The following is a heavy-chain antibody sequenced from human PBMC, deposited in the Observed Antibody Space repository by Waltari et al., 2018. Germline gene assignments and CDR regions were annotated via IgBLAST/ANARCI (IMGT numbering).Heavy chain of an antibody. V-gene: IGHV4-39*01. CDR1: VVSITTNRHY. CDR2: ISYNGTT. J-gene: IGHJ3*01. D-gene: IGHD5-12*01. Sequence: QLQLQESGPGLLKPSETLSLTCSVSVVSITTNRHYWGWIRQPPGQGLEWIGTISYNGTTYSSPSLRSRVTIFRDTSKNQLSLKLGSVTAADTAFYYCATYIGASLGTAAFDVWGQGTMVTVSS. CDR3: ATYIGASLGTAAFDV.